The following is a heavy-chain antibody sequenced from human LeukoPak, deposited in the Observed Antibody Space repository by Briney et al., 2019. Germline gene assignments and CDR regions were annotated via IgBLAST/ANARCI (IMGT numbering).Heavy chain of an antibody. J-gene: IGHJ4*02. CDR2: VGGTGGDI. CDR1: GFTFSTNA. V-gene: IGHV3-23*01. Sequence: GGSLRLSCAVSGFTFSTNAMAWVRQAPGKGLEWVSAVGGTGGDINYADSVKGRFTISRDNSKGILYLQMNSLRAEDTAVYYCAKDILRCAFDYWGQGILVTVSS. D-gene: IGHD5-12*01. CDR3: AKDILRCAFDY.